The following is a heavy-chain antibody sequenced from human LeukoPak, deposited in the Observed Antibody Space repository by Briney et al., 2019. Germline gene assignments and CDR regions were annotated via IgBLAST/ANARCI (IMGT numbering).Heavy chain of an antibody. D-gene: IGHD3-16*01. CDR3: AIGPGGPGGTPKDYYYYMDV. Sequence: ASVKVSCKASGYTFTSYGISWVRQAPGQGLEWMGGIIPIFGTANYAQKFQGRVTITADESTSTAYMELSSLRSEDTAVYYCAIGPGGPGGTPKDYYYYMDVWGKGTTVTISS. CDR1: GYTFTSYG. CDR2: IIPIFGTA. V-gene: IGHV1-69*13. J-gene: IGHJ6*03.